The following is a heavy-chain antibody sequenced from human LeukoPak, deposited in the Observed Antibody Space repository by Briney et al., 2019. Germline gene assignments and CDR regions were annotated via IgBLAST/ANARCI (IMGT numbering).Heavy chain of an antibody. CDR1: GFTFDDYG. J-gene: IGHJ4*02. CDR3: AREYLKYYDFWSGYTY. CDR2: INWNGGST. D-gene: IGHD3-3*01. Sequence: GGSLRLSCAASGFTFDDYGMSWVRQAPGKGLEWVSGINWNGGSTGCADSVKGRFTISRDNAKNSLYLQMNSLRAEDTALYYCAREYLKYYDFWSGYTYWGQGTLATVSS. V-gene: IGHV3-20*04.